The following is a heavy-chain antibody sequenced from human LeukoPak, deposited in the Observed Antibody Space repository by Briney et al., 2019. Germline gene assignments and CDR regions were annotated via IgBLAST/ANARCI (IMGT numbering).Heavy chain of an antibody. Sequence: PGGSLRLSYAASGFTFSSYAMSWVRQAPGKGLEWVSFISSSRYIYNADSVKGRFTISRDNAKNSLYLQMNSLRAEDTAVYYCARAKGELELEYWGQGTLVTVSS. CDR1: GFTFSSYA. CDR2: ISSSRYI. J-gene: IGHJ4*02. D-gene: IGHD1-7*01. CDR3: ARAKGELELEY. V-gene: IGHV3-21*01.